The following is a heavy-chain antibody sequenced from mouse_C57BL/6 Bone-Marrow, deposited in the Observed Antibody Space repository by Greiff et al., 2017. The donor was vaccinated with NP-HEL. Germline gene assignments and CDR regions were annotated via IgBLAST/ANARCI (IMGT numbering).Heavy chain of an antibody. CDR2: IYPGDGDT. CDR3: ARGGY. V-gene: IGHV1-80*01. CDR1: GYAFSSYW. Sequence: LQQSGASVKISCKASGYAFSSYWMNWVKQRPGKGLEWLGQIYPGDGDTNYNGKFKGKATLTADKSSSTAYMQLSSLTSEDSAVYFCARGGYWGQGTTLTVSS. J-gene: IGHJ2*01.